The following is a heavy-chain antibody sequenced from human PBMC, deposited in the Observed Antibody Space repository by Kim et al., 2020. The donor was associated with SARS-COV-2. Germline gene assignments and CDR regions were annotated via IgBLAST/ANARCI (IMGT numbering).Heavy chain of an antibody. Sequence: GGSLRLSCAASGFTFSSYSMNWVRQAPGKGLEWVSSISSSSSYIYYADSVKGRFTISRDNAKNSLYLQMNSLRAEDTAVYYCARVALWFGGGGYYYYMDVWGKGTTVTVSS. CDR1: GFTFSSYS. CDR2: ISSSSSYI. V-gene: IGHV3-21*01. D-gene: IGHD3-10*01. J-gene: IGHJ6*03. CDR3: ARVALWFGGGGYYYYMDV.